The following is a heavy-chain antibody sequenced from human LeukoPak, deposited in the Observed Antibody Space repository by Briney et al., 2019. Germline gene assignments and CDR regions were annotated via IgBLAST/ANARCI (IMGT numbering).Heavy chain of an antibody. CDR1: GVSISSSNW. J-gene: IGHJ4*02. CDR2: IYHSGST. CDR3: ARGREEYSSGWFRFDY. V-gene: IGHV4-4*02. Sequence: PSGTLSLTCAVSGVSISSSNWWCWVRQPPGKGLEWIGEIYHSGSTNYNPSLKSRVTISVDKSKNQFSLKLSSVTAADTAVYYCARGREEYSSGWFRFDYWGQGTLVTVSS. D-gene: IGHD6-19*01.